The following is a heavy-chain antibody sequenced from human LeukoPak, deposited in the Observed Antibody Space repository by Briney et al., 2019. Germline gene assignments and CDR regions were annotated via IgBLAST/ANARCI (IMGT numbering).Heavy chain of an antibody. D-gene: IGHD6-13*01. Sequence: SETLSLTCTVSGGSISSSSYYWGWIRQPPGKGLEWIGSIYYSGGTYYNPSLKSRVTISVDTSKNQFSLKLSSVTAADTAVYYCARLADVAAAAASWFDPWGQGTLVTVSS. CDR1: GGSISSSSYY. V-gene: IGHV4-39*01. CDR3: ARLADVAAAAASWFDP. CDR2: IYYSGGT. J-gene: IGHJ5*02.